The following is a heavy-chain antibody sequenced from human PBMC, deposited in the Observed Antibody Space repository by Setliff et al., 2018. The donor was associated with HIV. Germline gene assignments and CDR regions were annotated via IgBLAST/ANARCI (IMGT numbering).Heavy chain of an antibody. CDR2: ISIYDGSEK. CDR3: ASIELAAMVPVDY. V-gene: IGHV3-30*04. D-gene: IGHD5-18*01. CDR1: GFTFTTYA. J-gene: IGHJ4*02. Sequence: SGGSLRLSCAASGFTFTTYAMHWVRQAPGKGLEWVAVISIYDGSEKYYADSVKGRFTISRDNSKNMLYLEMNSLRAEDTAVYYCASIELAAMVPVDYWGQGTLVTVSS.